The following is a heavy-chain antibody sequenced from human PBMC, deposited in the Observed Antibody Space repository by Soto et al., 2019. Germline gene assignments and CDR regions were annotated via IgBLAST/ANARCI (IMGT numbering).Heavy chain of an antibody. CDR1: GYSFTTYG. Sequence: QIQLVQSGAEVRKPGASVRVSCKASGYSFTTYGISWVRRAPGQGLEWMGWISAYNGNTNYAQKFQGRVTMTTDTSTSTAYMELRSLRSDDTAVYYCGREPPLTGSLRGTPLMDVWGQGATVTVSS. J-gene: IGHJ6*02. CDR2: ISAYNGNT. D-gene: IGHD1-20*01. V-gene: IGHV1-18*04. CDR3: GREPPLTGSLRGTPLMDV.